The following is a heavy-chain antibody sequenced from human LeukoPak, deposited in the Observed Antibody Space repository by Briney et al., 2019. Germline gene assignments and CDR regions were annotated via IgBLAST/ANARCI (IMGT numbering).Heavy chain of an antibody. Sequence: GGSLRLSCAASGFTFSSYAMHWVRQAPGKGLEWVAVISYDGSNKYYADSVKGRFTISRDNSKNTLYLQMNSLRAEDTAVYYCARETGYSSSWYYYYYMDVWGKGTTVTVSS. CDR3: ARETGYSSSWYYYYYMDV. J-gene: IGHJ6*03. CDR2: ISYDGSNK. V-gene: IGHV3-30*01. CDR1: GFTFSSYA. D-gene: IGHD6-13*01.